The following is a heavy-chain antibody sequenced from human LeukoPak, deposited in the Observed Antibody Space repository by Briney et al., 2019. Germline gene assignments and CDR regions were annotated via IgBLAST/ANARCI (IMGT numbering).Heavy chain of an antibody. CDR3: AKDFPASCRGDCYFVY. D-gene: IGHD2-21*02. CDR1: GFTFSTYG. CDR2: ISYDGSNK. Sequence: PGRSLRLSCAASGFTFSTYGMHWVRQAPGKGLEWVAVISYDGSNKYYADSVKGRFTISRDNSKNTLYLQMNSLRAENTAVYYCAKDFPASCRGDCYFVYWGQGTVVTLSP. V-gene: IGHV3-30*18. J-gene: IGHJ4*02.